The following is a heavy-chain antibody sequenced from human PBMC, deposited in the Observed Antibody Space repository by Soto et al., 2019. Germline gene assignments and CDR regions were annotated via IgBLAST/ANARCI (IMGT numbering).Heavy chain of an antibody. Sequence: QVQLQESGPGLVKPSGTLSLTCAVSGDSISSGNWWTWVRQPPGKGLEWIGEIYHSGSTTYNPSLKSRVTISVDKSKNQFYQMLSSVTAADTAVYYCGREGVGDGSIDYWGQGTLVTVSS. D-gene: IGHD1-26*01. J-gene: IGHJ4*02. CDR3: GREGVGDGSIDY. CDR1: GDSISSGNW. V-gene: IGHV4-4*02. CDR2: IYHSGST.